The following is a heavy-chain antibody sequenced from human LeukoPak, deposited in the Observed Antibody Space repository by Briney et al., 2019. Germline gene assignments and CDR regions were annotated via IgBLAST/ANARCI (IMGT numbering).Heavy chain of an antibody. J-gene: IGHJ4*02. Sequence: TLSLTYTVSGGSISSGDYYWSWIRQPPGKGLEWIGYIYYSGSTYYNPSLKSRVTISVDTSKNQFSLKLSSVTAADTAVYYCARDKPNCSSTSCYDYWGQGTLVTVSS. V-gene: IGHV4-30-4*08. CDR1: GGSISSGDYY. D-gene: IGHD2-2*01. CDR3: ARDKPNCSSTSCYDY. CDR2: IYYSGST.